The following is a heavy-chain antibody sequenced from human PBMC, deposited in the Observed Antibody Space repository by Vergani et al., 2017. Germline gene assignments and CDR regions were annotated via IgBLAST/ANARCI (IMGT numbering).Heavy chain of an antibody. CDR1: GASIRSSNYY. D-gene: IGHD6-19*01. J-gene: IGHJ5*02. CDR3: ARHSXVEWLVKLGWIDP. Sequence: QLQLQESSPGLVKPSATLSLTCSVSGASIRSSNYYWGWIRQPPGKGLEWIASIYYSGSTYYNPSLKSRVTISVDTSKNQFSLKLSSVTAADTAVYFCARHSXVEWLVKLGWIDPWGQGILVTVSS. V-gene: IGHV4-39*01. CDR2: IYYSGST.